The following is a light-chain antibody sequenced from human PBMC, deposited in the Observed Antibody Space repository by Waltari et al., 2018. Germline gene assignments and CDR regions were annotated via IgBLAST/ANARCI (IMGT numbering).Light chain of an antibody. CDR2: AAS. CDR3: QQYYSTPWT. Sequence: DIQLTQSPSSLSASVGDRVTITCRASQNIRNNLNWYQETPGKAPQLLIYAASTLNAGVPSRFTGIVSGTDFTLTISSLQAEDVAVYYCQQYYSTPWTFGQETKVEI. CDR1: QNIRNN. J-gene: IGKJ1*01. V-gene: IGKV1-39*01.